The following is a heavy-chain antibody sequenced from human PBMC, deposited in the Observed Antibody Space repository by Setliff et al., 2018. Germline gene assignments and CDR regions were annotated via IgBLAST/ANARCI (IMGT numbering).Heavy chain of an antibody. Sequence: PGGSLRLSCAASGFSFSNYWMHWVRQAPGKGLVWVSRINSDGSSTNYADSVKGQFTVSRDNAKNTLYLQMNSLKTEDTAVYYCTTGTPVITGTVGAMDVWGQGTTVTVSS. V-gene: IGHV3-74*01. CDR1: GFSFSNYW. CDR3: TTGTPVITGTVGAMDV. D-gene: IGHD1-7*01. J-gene: IGHJ6*02. CDR2: INSDGSST.